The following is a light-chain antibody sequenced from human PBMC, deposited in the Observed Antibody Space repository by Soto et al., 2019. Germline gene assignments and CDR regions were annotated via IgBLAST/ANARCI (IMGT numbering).Light chain of an antibody. CDR2: DTS. CDR1: QGIGDT. CDR3: KRYNNWPLT. J-gene: IGKJ4*01. Sequence: KQSPSTVSLSPEEAATVSCMHSQGIGDTLAWYQHKPGQTPRLLIYDTSARATGVPARFSGSRSGTEFTLTINSLQSEDFAVYYCKRYNNWPLTFGGGTKVDIK. V-gene: IGKV3-15*01.